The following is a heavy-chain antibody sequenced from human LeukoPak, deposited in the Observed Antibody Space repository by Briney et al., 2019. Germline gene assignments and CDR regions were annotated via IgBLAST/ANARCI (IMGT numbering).Heavy chain of an antibody. J-gene: IGHJ4*02. CDR1: GGSISSFH. CDR3: ASGGPRDCSTTSCYDHY. D-gene: IGHD2-2*01. CDR2: IYSSGGT. Sequence: SETLSLTCTVSGGSISSFHWSWIRQPAGKGLEWIGRIYSSGGTDYNPYLKSRVTISVDKSKNQFSLRLSSVTAADTAVYYCASGGPRDCSTTSCYDHYWGQGTLVTVSS. V-gene: IGHV4-4*07.